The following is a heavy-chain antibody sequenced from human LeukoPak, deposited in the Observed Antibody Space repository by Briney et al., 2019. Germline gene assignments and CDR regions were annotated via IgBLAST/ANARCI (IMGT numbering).Heavy chain of an antibody. Sequence: SETLSLTCTVSGGSVSSGDYYWSWIRQPPGKGLEWIGYIYYSGSTYYNPSLKSRVTISVDTSKNQFSLKLSSVTAADTAVYYCARGGKAAVRFDLWGRGTLVTVSS. J-gene: IGHJ2*01. D-gene: IGHD2-15*01. CDR1: GGSVSSGDYY. V-gene: IGHV4-30-4*01. CDR2: IYYSGST. CDR3: ARGGKAAVRFDL.